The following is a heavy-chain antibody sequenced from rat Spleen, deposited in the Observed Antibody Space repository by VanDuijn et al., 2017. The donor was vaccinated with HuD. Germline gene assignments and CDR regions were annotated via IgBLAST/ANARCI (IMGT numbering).Heavy chain of an antibody. Sequence: EVQLVESGGGLVPPGRSLKLSCAASGFTFSSYGMAWVRQAPTKGLEWVSTISHDGGRTYYRYSVKGRFTISRDDGKRTLYLQTDSLRSEDTATYYCAKRGWYFFDYWGQGVMVTVSS. V-gene: IGHV5-29*01. D-gene: IGHD1-11*01. CDR1: GFTFSSYG. J-gene: IGHJ2*01. CDR2: ISHDGGRT. CDR3: AKRGWYFFDY.